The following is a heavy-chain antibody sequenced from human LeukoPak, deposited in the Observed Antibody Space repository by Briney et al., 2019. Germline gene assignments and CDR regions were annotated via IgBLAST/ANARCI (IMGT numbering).Heavy chain of an antibody. J-gene: IGHJ6*02. CDR1: GFTVSSNY. V-gene: IGHV3-7*01. CDR2: MNQDGSEK. CDR3: ATYTHWVAGDV. Sequence: GSLRLSCAASGFTVSSNYMSWVRQAPGKGLEWVANMNQDGSEKDYVDSVKGRFTISRDNARNSLYLQMGSLRAEDTAVYYCATYTHWVAGDVWGQGTTVTVSS. D-gene: IGHD3-16*01.